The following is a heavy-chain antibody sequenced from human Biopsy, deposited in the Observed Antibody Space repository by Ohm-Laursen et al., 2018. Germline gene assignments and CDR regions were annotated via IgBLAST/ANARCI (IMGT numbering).Heavy chain of an antibody. D-gene: IGHD2/OR15-2a*01. Sequence: GASVKVSCKASGYTFYSYGTTWVRQATGQGPEWMGWMNPISGNTGYAHKFRGRVTMTSDSSISTAYLEVSSLTFEDTAVYYCARAVRYRLLSDPWGQGTLVTVSS. CDR2: MNPISGNT. CDR3: ARAVRYRLLSDP. J-gene: IGHJ5*02. CDR1: GYTFYSYG. V-gene: IGHV1-8*01.